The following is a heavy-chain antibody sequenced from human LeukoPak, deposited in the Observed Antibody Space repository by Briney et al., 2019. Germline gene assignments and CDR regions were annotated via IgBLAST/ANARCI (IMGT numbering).Heavy chain of an antibody. CDR1: GGSISSSSYY. J-gene: IGHJ4*02. CDR2: IYYSGST. V-gene: IGHV4-61*01. Sequence: SETLSLTCTVSGGSISSSSYYWSWIRQPPGKGLEWIGYIYYSGSTNYNPSLKSRVTISVDTSKNQFSLKLSSVTAADTAVYYCARVRDGYNPPFDYWGQGTLVTVSS. D-gene: IGHD5-24*01. CDR3: ARVRDGYNPPFDY.